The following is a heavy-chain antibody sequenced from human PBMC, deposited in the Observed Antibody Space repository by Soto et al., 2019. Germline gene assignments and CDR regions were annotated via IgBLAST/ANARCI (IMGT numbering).Heavy chain of an antibody. CDR3: ARNLKIYDSSGSDAFDI. V-gene: IGHV2-70*01. Sequence: SGPTLVNPTRTLTLTCTFSGFSLSTSGRSVSWIRQPPGKALEWLALIDWDDDKYYSTSLKTRLTISKDTSKNQVVLTMTNMDPVDTATYYCARNLKIYDSSGSDAFDIWGQGTMVTASS. CDR2: IDWDDDK. D-gene: IGHD3-22*01. CDR1: GFSLSTSGRS. J-gene: IGHJ3*02.